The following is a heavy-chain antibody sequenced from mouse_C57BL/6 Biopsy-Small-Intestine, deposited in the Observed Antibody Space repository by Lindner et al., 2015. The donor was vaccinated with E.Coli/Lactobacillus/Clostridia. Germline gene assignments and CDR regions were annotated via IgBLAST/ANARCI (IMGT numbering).Heavy chain of an antibody. CDR1: GFTFSDYG. V-gene: IGHV5-17*01. CDR2: ISSGSSTI. Sequence: VQLQESGGGLVKPGGSLKLSCAASGFTFSDYGMHWVRRAPEKGLEWVAYISSGSSTIYYADTVKGRFTISRDNAKNTLFLQMTSLRSEDTAMYYCARNYYGSSYDAMDYWGQGTSVTVSS. J-gene: IGHJ4*01. CDR3: ARNYYGSSYDAMDY. D-gene: IGHD1-1*01.